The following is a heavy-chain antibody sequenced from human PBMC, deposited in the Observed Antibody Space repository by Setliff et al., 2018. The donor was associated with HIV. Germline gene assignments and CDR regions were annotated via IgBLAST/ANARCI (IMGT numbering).Heavy chain of an antibody. D-gene: IGHD2-2*03. CDR1: GDSVNDRSYF. Sequence: SETLSLTCTVSGDSVNDRSYFWGWIRQPPGKGLEWIGTFYYNGDSRYNPSLKSRVTISVDTSKNQFSLNLNSVTAADTATYYCARAKTIGSSALFLDPWGQGTPVTVSS. CDR3: ARAKTIGSSALFLDP. V-gene: IGHV4-39*01. CDR2: FYYNGDS. J-gene: IGHJ5*02.